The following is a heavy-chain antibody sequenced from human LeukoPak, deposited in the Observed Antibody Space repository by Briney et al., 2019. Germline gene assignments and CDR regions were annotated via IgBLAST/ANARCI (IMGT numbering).Heavy chain of an antibody. D-gene: IGHD2-2*01. CDR2: IKTKTDGGTT. J-gene: IGHJ4*02. CDR1: GLTFSNAW. V-gene: IGHV3-15*01. Sequence: GGSLRLSCAASGLTFSNAWMSWVRQAPGKGLEWVGRIKTKTDGGTTDYAAPVKGRFTISRDDPKDTLYLQMNSLKTEDTAVYYCTTLSVPVDYWGQGALVTVSS. CDR3: TTLSVPVDY.